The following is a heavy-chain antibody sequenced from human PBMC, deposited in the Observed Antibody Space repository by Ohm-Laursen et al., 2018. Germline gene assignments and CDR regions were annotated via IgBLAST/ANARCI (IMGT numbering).Heavy chain of an antibody. Sequence: GASVKVSCKASGYTFTSYGISWVRQAPGQGLEWMGWISAYNGNTNYAQKLQGRVTMTTDTSTSTAYMELRSLRSDDTAVYYCAREAKDFDGDGYHLDYWGQGTLVTVTS. J-gene: IGHJ4*02. CDR2: ISAYNGNT. CDR1: GYTFTSYG. D-gene: IGHD5-18*01. V-gene: IGHV1-18*01. CDR3: AREAKDFDGDGYHLDY.